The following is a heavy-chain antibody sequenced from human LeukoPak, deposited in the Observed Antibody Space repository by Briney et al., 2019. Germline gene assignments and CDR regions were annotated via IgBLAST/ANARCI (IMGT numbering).Heavy chain of an antibody. D-gene: IGHD1-26*01. Sequence: SETLSLTCGVSGGSIRSTNWWSWVRQPPGQGLEWIGEISLSGRTNFNPSLNGRVTMSLDESRNQLSLKLTSVTAADTAMYYCSRESGAFCPFGYWGQGTLVIVPP. J-gene: IGHJ4*02. CDR3: SRESGAFCPFGY. V-gene: IGHV4-4*02. CDR1: GGSIRSTNW. CDR2: ISLSGRT.